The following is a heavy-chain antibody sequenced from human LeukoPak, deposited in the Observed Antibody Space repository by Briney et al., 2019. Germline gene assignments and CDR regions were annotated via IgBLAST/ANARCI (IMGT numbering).Heavy chain of an antibody. V-gene: IGHV1-2*02. CDR3: ERDLVHHRLLATGYNWFDP. D-gene: IGHD3-9*01. CDR2: INPNSGGT. J-gene: IGHJ5*02. Sequence: ASVKVSCTASGYTFTGYYMHWVRQAPGQGLEWMGWINPNSGGTNYAQTFQGRVTMTRDTSSSTAYMEVSRLRSDDTAVYYCERDLVHHRLLATGYNWFDPWGQGNQVTVSS. CDR1: GYTFTGYY.